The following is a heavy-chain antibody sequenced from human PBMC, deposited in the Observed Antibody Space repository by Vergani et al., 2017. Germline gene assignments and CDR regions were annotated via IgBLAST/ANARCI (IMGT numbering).Heavy chain of an antibody. Sequence: QLQLPKSGPGLVKPSETLSLTCTLSGGSISSSSHFWGWLRQTPGKGLEWIGSIYYTGSAYYNPSLKSQVSISVDASKNQFSLKLSSVTAADSAVYYCARHDSGHYDASYYGLDVWGQGTTVTVSS. V-gene: IGHV4-39*01. D-gene: IGHD3-16*01. CDR3: ARHDSGHYDASYYGLDV. J-gene: IGHJ6*02. CDR1: GGSISSSSHF. CDR2: IYYTGSA.